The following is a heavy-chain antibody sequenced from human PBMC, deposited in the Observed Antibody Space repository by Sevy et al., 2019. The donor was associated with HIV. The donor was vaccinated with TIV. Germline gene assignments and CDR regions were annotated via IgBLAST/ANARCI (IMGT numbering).Heavy chain of an antibody. CDR2: IYYSGST. J-gene: IGHJ6*02. Sequence: SETLSLTCTVSGGSISGSSYYWGWIRQPPGKGLEWIGSIYYSGSTYYNPSLKSRVTISVDTSKNQFSLKLSSVTAADTAVYYCATTPWGNYGMDVWGQGTTVTVSS. CDR1: GGSISGSSYY. D-gene: IGHD3-16*01. CDR3: ATTPWGNYGMDV. V-gene: IGHV4-39*01.